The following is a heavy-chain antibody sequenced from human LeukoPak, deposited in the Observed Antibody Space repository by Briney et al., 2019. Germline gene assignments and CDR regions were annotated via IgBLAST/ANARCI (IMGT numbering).Heavy chain of an antibody. D-gene: IGHD5-24*01. V-gene: IGHV3-21*01. J-gene: IGHJ4*02. CDR1: GFTFSSYS. Sequence: GGSLRLSCAASGFTFSSYSMNWVRQAPGKGLEWVSSISSSSSYMYYADSVKGRFTISRDNAKNSLYLQMNSLRAEDTAVYYCAGRDGYNSPEYYFDYWGQGTLVTVSS. CDR3: AGRDGYNSPEYYFDY. CDR2: ISSSSSYM.